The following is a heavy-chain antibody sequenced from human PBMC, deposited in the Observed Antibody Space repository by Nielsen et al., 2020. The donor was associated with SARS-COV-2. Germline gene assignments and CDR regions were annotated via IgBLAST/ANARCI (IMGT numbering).Heavy chain of an antibody. CDR1: GFTFSNYA. Sequence: GESLKISCEASGFTFSNYAMSWVRQAPGKGLAWVSRISSDGTKTTYADSVKGRFTISKDNARNTLYLQMNSLRAEDTAVYYCVRVRDDGHYYDTGPFDNWGQGSLVTVSS. CDR2: ISSDGTKT. CDR3: VRVRDDGHYYDTGPFDN. D-gene: IGHD3-22*01. V-gene: IGHV3-74*01. J-gene: IGHJ4*02.